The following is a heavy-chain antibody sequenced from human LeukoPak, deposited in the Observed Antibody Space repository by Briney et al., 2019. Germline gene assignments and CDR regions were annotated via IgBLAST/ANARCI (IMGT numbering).Heavy chain of an antibody. CDR2: INPSGDST. V-gene: IGHV1-46*01. CDR3: ARTLSASGLSY. Sequence: ASVKVSCKASGYTFTSYYIHWVRQAPGQGLEWMGKINPSGDSTNYAQKFQGSVTMTTDTSTSTVYMELSSLRSEDTAVYYCARTLSASGLSYWGQGTLVTVSS. J-gene: IGHJ4*02. CDR1: GYTFTSYY. D-gene: IGHD2/OR15-2a*01.